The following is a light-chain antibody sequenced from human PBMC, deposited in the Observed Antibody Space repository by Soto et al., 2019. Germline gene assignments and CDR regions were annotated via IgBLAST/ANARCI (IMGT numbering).Light chain of an antibody. CDR2: TTN. J-gene: IGLJ3*02. Sequence: QTVVTQDPSLTVSPGGTVTLTCASSTGAVTSGNYPSWFQQKPGQAPRTLIYTTNDKQSWTPARFSGSLLGDKAALTLSGVQPEDEAEYYCLLYYGSAQLVFGGGTKLTVL. CDR3: LLYYGSAQLV. V-gene: IGLV7-43*01. CDR1: TGAVTSGNY.